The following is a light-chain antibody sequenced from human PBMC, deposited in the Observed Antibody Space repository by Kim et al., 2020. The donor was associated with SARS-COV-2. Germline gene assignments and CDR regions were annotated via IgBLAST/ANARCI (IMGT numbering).Light chain of an antibody. CDR1: QSFSSNY. J-gene: IGKJ1*01. Sequence: SRGQRATLSCRASQSFSSNYLAWYRQKPGQSPGLLIYGASSRATGIPDRFSGSWSGTDFTLTITRLEPEDFAVYYCQQYSSSPATFGQGTKVNIK. V-gene: IGKV3-20*01. CDR3: QQYSSSPAT. CDR2: GAS.